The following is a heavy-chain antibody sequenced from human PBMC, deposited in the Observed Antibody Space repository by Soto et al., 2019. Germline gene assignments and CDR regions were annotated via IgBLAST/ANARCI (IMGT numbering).Heavy chain of an antibody. V-gene: IGHV1-3*01. CDR3: ARGGVIAAAGTFWFDP. D-gene: IGHD6-13*01. CDR2: INAGNGNT. Sequence: QVQLVQSGAEVKKPGASVKVSCKASGYTFTSYAMHWVRQAPGQRLEWMGWINAGNGNTKYSQKFQGRVPITRDTSASTAYMELSSLRSEDTAVYYCARGGVIAAAGTFWFDPWGQGTLVTVSS. CDR1: GYTFTSYA. J-gene: IGHJ5*02.